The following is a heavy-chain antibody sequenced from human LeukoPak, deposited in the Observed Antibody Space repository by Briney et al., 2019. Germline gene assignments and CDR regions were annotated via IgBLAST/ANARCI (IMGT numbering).Heavy chain of an antibody. D-gene: IGHD1-7*01. V-gene: IGHV3-23*01. CDR3: AKGTRARGEYDY. CDR1: GFTFSSYA. J-gene: IGHJ4*02. Sequence: GGSLRLSCAASGFTFSSYAMSWVRQAPGKGLKWVSAISGSGGSTYYADSVKGRFTISRDNSKNTLYLQMNSLRAEDTAVYYCAKGTRARGEYDYWGQRTPVTVSS. CDR2: ISGSGGST.